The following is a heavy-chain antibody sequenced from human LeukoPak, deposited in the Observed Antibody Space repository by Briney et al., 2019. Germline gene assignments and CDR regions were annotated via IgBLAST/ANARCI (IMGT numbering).Heavy chain of an antibody. CDR2: ISSTSSYM. V-gene: IGHV3-21*01. CDR3: ARASCGWAVDLYYFDH. D-gene: IGHD6-19*01. Sequence: GGSLRLSCAASGFTFSSYSMNWVRQAPGKGLEWVSSISSTSSYMYYADSMKGRFIISRDNAKNSLYLQMNSLRAEDTAVYYCARASCGWAVDLYYFDHWGQGTLVTVSS. J-gene: IGHJ4*02. CDR1: GFTFSSYS.